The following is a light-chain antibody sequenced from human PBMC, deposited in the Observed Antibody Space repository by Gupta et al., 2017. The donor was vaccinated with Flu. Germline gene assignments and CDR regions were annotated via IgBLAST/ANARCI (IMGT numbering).Light chain of an antibody. J-gene: IGLJ2*01. Sequence: SALTQPASVSGSPEPSITISCTGTSSDVGSYNLVSWYQQPPDKAPKLMIYEGRKRTAGVANRFSGSKAGNTASLTISAREEEDEDDYYCCADAGSSNVVFGGGTKLTVL. CDR1: SSDVGSYNL. CDR3: CADAGSSNVV. CDR2: EGR. V-gene: IGLV2-23*01.